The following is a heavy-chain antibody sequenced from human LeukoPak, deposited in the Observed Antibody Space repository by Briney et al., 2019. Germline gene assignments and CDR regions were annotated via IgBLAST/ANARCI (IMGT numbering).Heavy chain of an antibody. J-gene: IGHJ4*02. V-gene: IGHV1-2*04. CDR3: ARGRGSSWYVPGAFDY. Sequence: ASVKVSCKASGYTFTGYYMHWVRQARGQGLEWMGWINPNSGGTNYAQKFQGWVTMTRDTSISTAYMELSRLRSDDTAVYYCARGRGSSWYVPGAFDYWGQGTLVTVSS. D-gene: IGHD6-13*01. CDR1: GYTFTGYY. CDR2: INPNSGGT.